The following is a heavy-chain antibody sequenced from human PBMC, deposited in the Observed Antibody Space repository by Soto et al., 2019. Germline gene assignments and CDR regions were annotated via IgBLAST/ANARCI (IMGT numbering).Heavy chain of an antibody. CDR2: IIPIFGTA. D-gene: IGHD5-18*01. Sequence: QVQLVQSGAEVKKPGSSVKVSCKASGGTFSSYAISWVRQAPGQGLEWMGGIIPIFGTANYAQKFQGRVXIXAXESTSTAYMELSSLRSEDPAVYYCARAPGRYSQAWYWGQGTLVTVSS. CDR3: ARAPGRYSQAWY. CDR1: GGTFSSYA. V-gene: IGHV1-69*12. J-gene: IGHJ4*02.